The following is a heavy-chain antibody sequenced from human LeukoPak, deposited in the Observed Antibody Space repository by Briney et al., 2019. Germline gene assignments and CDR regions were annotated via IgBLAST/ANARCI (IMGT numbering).Heavy chain of an antibody. Sequence: SETLSLTCAVSGYSICSGYYWGWIRQPPGKGLEWIGSIYHSGSTYYNPSLKSRVTISVDTSKNQFSLKLSSVTAADTAVYYCARHYCSSTSCYAGDSDYYYGMDVWGKGTTVTVSS. CDR3: ARHYCSSTSCYAGDSDYYYGMDV. D-gene: IGHD2-2*01. V-gene: IGHV4-38-2*01. CDR1: GYSICSGYY. J-gene: IGHJ6*04. CDR2: IYHSGST.